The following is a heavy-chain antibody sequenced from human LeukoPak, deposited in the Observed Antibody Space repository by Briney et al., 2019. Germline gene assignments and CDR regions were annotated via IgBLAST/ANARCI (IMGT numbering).Heavy chain of an antibody. CDR1: GGSISSGGYY. V-gene: IGHV4-31*03. D-gene: IGHD5-24*01. CDR3: ASVEMATTYFDY. CDR2: IYYSGST. J-gene: IGHJ4*02. Sequence: PSETLSLTCTVSGGSISSGGYYWSWIRQHPGKGLEWIGYIYYSGSTYYNPSLKSRVTFSVDTSKNQLSLKLSSVTAADTAVYYCASVEMATTYFDYWGQGTQVTVSS.